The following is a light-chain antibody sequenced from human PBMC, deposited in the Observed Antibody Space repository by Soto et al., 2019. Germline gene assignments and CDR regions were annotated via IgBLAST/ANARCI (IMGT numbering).Light chain of an antibody. CDR2: DAS. V-gene: IGKV3-15*01. J-gene: IGKJ1*01. CDR3: QQSNNWPKT. CDR1: QSVGSN. Sequence: EIVMTQSPDTLSVSPGETATLSCRASQSVGSNLAWYQQKPGQAPRLLISDASTRAAGLPARFSGSGSGTEFTLTISSLQSEDFAVDYCQQSNNWPKTFGQGTKVEI.